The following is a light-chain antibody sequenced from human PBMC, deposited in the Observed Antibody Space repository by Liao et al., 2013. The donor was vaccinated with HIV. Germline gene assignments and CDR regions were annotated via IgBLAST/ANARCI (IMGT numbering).Light chain of an antibody. CDR1: KIGSKS. CDR2: YDS. J-gene: IGLJ2*01. CDR3: QAWDSSADVV. V-gene: IGLV3-21*01. Sequence: SYVLTQPPSVSVAPGKTARITCGGNKIGSKSVHWYQQKPGQAPVLVIYYDSDRPSGIPERFSGSNSGNTATLTISATQPLDEADYFCQAWDSSADVVFGGGTRLTVL.